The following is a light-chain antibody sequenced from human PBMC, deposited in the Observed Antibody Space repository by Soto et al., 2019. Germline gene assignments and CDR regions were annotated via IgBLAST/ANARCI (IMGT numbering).Light chain of an antibody. CDR3: TSYTSTSTYV. CDR1: SSNIGGNS. Sequence: QSVLTRPPSVSAAPGQKVTISCSGSSSNIGGNSVSWYQQLPGTAPKLLIYDDNKRPSGIPDRFSGSKSGTSATLGITGFQTGDEADYYCTSYTSTSTYVFGTGTKVTVL. CDR2: DDN. J-gene: IGLJ1*01. V-gene: IGLV1-51*01.